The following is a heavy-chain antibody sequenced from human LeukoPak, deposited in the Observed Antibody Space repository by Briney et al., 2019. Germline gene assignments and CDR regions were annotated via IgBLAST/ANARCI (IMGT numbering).Heavy chain of an antibody. CDR3: ARDRVYDILTGYYYYYYYMDV. J-gene: IGHJ6*03. V-gene: IGHV1-2*06. CDR2: INPNSGGT. D-gene: IGHD3-9*01. CDR1: GYTFTGYY. Sequence: ASVKVSCKASGYTFTGYYMHWVRQAPGQGLEWMGRINPNSGGTNYAQKFQGRVTMTRDTSISTAYMELSRLRSDDTAVYYCARDRVYDILTGYYYYYYYMDVWGKGTTVTVSS.